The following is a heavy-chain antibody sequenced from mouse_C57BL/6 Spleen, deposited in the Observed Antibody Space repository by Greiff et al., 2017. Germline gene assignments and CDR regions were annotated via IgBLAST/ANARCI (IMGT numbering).Heavy chain of an antibody. Sequence: LQLQQSGAELVRPGTSVKVSCKASGYAFTNYLIEWVKQRPGQGLEWIGVINPGSGGTNYNEKFKGKATLTADKSSSTAYMQLSSLTSEDSAVYFCAREGGSTMTMDYWGQGTSVTVSS. J-gene: IGHJ4*01. V-gene: IGHV1-54*01. CDR2: INPGSGGT. D-gene: IGHD2-4*01. CDR3: AREGGSTMTMDY. CDR1: GYAFTNYL.